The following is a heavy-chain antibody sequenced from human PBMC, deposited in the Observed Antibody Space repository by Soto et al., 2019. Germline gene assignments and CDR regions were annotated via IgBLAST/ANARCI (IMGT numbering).Heavy chain of an antibody. J-gene: IGHJ4*02. CDR1: GFTFSTYG. CDR2: ISYDGNTK. CDR3: ARGEGNRGSSGWYGHFDY. D-gene: IGHD6-19*01. Sequence: GGSLRLSCAASGFTFSTYGMHWVRQAPGKGLEWVAVISYDGNTKYYADSVKGRFTISRDKFKSTLYLQMNSLRPEDTAVYYCARGEGNRGSSGWYGHFDYWGQGTLVT. V-gene: IGHV3-30*03.